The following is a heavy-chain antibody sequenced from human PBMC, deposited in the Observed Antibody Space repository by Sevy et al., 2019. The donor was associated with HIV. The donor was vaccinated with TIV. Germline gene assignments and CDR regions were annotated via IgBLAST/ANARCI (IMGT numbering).Heavy chain of an antibody. Sequence: GGSLRLSCAASEFTFSGYWMNWVRQAPGKGLEWVSATSGRGGMTYYADSVKGRFTISRDNSKNTLYLQMNSLRAEDTAVYYCAREGDQQPFDYWGQGTLVTVSS. D-gene: IGHD6-13*01. CDR1: EFTFSGYW. CDR3: AREGDQQPFDY. J-gene: IGHJ4*02. V-gene: IGHV3-23*01. CDR2: TSGRGGMT.